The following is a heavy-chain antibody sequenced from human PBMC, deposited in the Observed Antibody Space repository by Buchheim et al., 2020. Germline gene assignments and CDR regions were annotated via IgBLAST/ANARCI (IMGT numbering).Heavy chain of an antibody. J-gene: IGHJ4*02. CDR2: IWYDGSNK. V-gene: IGHV3-33*01. Sequence: QVQLVESGGGVVQPGRSLRLSCAASGFTFSSYGMHWVRQAPGKGLEWVAVIWYDGSNKYYADSVKGRFTISRDNSKNTLYLQMNSLRAEDTAVYYCARGVYYYDSSGYINTPDRTYFDYWGQGTL. CDR3: ARGVYYYDSSGYINTPDRTYFDY. CDR1: GFTFSSYG. D-gene: IGHD3-22*01.